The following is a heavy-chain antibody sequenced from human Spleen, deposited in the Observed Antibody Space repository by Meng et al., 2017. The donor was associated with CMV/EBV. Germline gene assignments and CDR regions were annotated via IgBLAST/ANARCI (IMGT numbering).Heavy chain of an antibody. Sequence: TFSSYAISWVRQAPGQGLEWMGGIIPILGIANYAQKFQGRVTITADKSTSTAYMELSSLRSDDTAMYYCARAGGWGPGDYGGNIDYWGQGTLVTVSS. V-gene: IGHV1-69*10. J-gene: IGHJ4*02. D-gene: IGHD4-23*01. CDR3: ARAGGWGPGDYGGNIDY. CDR2: IIPILGIA. CDR1: TFSSYA.